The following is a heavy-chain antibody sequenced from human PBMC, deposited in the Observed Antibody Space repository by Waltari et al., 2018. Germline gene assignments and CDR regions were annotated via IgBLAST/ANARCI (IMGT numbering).Heavy chain of an antibody. J-gene: IGHJ6*02. CDR1: GGSFSGYY. V-gene: IGHV4-34*01. CDR3: ASQSSWGWGDYYYYYGMDV. CDR2: INHSGST. D-gene: IGHD6-13*01. Sequence: QVQLQQWGAGLLKPSETLSLTCAVYGGSFSGYYWSWIRQPPGKGLEWIGEINHSGSTNYNPSLKSRVTISVDTAKNQCSLKLSSVTAADTAVYYCASQSSWGWGDYYYYYGMDVWGQGTTVTVSS.